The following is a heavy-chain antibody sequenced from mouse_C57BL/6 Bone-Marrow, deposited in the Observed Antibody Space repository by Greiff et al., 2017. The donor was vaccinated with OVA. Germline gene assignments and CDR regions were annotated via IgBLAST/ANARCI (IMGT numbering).Heavy chain of an antibody. Sequence: EVQLVESGGGLVKPGGSLKLSCAASGFTFSSYTMSWVRQTPEKRLEWVATISGGGGNTYYPDSVKGRFTISRDNAKNTLYLQMSSLRSEDTALYYCARRDGDPYYFDYWGQGTTLTVSS. D-gene: IGHD3-3*01. CDR2: ISGGGGNT. CDR1: GFTFSSYT. CDR3: ARRDGDPYYFDY. J-gene: IGHJ2*01. V-gene: IGHV5-9*01.